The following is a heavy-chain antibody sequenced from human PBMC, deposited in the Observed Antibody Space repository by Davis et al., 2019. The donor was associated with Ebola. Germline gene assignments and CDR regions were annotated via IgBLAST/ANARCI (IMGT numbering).Heavy chain of an antibody. Sequence: SVKVSCKASGGTFSSYAISWVRQAPGQGLEWMGGIIPIFGTANYAKKFQGRVTITADESTSTAYMELSSLSSEDTAVYYGARDRGYCSSTSCFNAYYYGMDVWGQGTTVTVSS. D-gene: IGHD2-2*01. CDR1: GGTFSSYA. J-gene: IGHJ6*02. V-gene: IGHV1-69*13. CDR2: IIPIFGTA. CDR3: ARDRGYCSSTSCFNAYYYGMDV.